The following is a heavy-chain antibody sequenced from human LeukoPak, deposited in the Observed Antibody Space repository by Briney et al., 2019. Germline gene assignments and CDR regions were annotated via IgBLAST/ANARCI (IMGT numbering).Heavy chain of an antibody. V-gene: IGHV5-51*01. J-gene: IGHJ4*02. CDR3: AGRNEDYELDS. Sequence: GESLKISRKGFGYSFTHYWIGLGRQMPGKGLEWMGIIYPGGSESRYSPSFQGQVTISADKSTSTAYLQWSSLKASDTAMYYCAGRNEDYELDSWGQGTLVTVSS. CDR1: GYSFTHYW. CDR2: IYPGGSES. D-gene: IGHD4-17*01.